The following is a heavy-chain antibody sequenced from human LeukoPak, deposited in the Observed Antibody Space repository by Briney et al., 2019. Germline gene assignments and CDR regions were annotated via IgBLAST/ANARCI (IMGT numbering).Heavy chain of an antibody. V-gene: IGHV1-3*01. CDR2: INAGNGNT. J-gene: IGHJ4*02. CDR1: GGTFSSYA. CDR3: ARVGYNGVSYV. Sequence: PAASVKVSCKASGGTFSSYAISWVRQAPGQRLEWMGWINAGNGNTKYSQKFQGRVTITRDTSASTAYMELSSLRSEDTAVYYCARVGYNGVSYVWGQGTLVTVSS. D-gene: IGHD2-8*01.